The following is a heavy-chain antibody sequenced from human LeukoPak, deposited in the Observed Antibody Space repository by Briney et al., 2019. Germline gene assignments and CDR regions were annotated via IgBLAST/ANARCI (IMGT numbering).Heavy chain of an antibody. CDR3: AKDSDIVVVTAILEY. D-gene: IGHD2-21*02. V-gene: IGHV3-23*01. Sequence: GGSLRLSCAASGFPFSSYAMTGVRQAPGKGREGGSAISGSGGSTYYADSVKGRFTISRDNSKNTLYLHMNSLRAEDTAVYYCAKDSDIVVVTAILEYWGPGTLVTVSS. CDR2: ISGSGGST. J-gene: IGHJ4*02. CDR1: GFPFSSYA.